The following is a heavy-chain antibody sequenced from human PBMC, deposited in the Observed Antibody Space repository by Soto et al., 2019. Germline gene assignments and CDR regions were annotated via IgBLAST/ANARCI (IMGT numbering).Heavy chain of an antibody. Sequence: QVQLQESGPGLVKPSQTLSLTCTVSGGSISSGGYFWSWIRQHPGKGLGWIGDINYSGRTYSNPSVKSRGTIEVDTSKNQFSLKLSSVTAADTAVYYCARDILLWFGELPPRAHDAFDIWGQGTMVTVSS. J-gene: IGHJ3*02. CDR1: GGSISSGGYF. D-gene: IGHD3-10*01. V-gene: IGHV4-31*03. CDR2: INYSGRT. CDR3: ARDILLWFGELPPRAHDAFDI.